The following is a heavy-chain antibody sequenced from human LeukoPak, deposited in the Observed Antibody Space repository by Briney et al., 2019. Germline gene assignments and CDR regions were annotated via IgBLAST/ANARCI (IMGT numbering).Heavy chain of an antibody. Sequence: GGSLRLSCAASGFTFSSYGMHWVRQAPGKGLEWVAVISYDGSNKYYADSVKGRFTISRDNSKNTLYLQMNSLRAEDTAVYCCAKASMIVVAPNDAFDIWGQGTMVTVSS. J-gene: IGHJ3*02. V-gene: IGHV3-30*18. CDR1: GFTFSSYG. CDR2: ISYDGSNK. CDR3: AKASMIVVAPNDAFDI. D-gene: IGHD3-22*01.